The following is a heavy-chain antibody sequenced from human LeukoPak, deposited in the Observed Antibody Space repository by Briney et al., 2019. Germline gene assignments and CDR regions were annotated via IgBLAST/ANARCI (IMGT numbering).Heavy chain of an antibody. V-gene: IGHV1-69*05. D-gene: IGHD6-13*01. CDR1: GGTFSSYA. CDR2: IIPIFGTA. J-gene: IGHJ6*03. Sequence: AALVKVSCKASGGTFSSYAISWVRQAPGQGLEWMGGIIPIFGTANYAQTFQGSVTITTDESTSTAYMELSSLRSEDTAVYYWARGPPYSSSWHRPYYYYYYYMDVWGKGTTVTVSS. CDR3: ARGPPYSSSWHRPYYYYYYYMDV.